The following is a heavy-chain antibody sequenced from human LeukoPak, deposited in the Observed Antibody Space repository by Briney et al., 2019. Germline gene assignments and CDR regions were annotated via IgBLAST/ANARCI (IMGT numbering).Heavy chain of an antibody. D-gene: IGHD5/OR15-5a*01. CDR3: ARLSTTRSFDS. CDR1: AFTFSNYW. V-gene: IGHV3-7*01. J-gene: IGHJ4*02. CDR2: IKQDGSER. Sequence: GGSLRLSCAASAFTFSNYWMSWVRQAPGRGLEWVANIKQDGSERYCVDSVKGRFTISRDNAKNSLSLQMNSLRAEDTAVYYCARLSTTRSFDSWGQGTLVTVSS.